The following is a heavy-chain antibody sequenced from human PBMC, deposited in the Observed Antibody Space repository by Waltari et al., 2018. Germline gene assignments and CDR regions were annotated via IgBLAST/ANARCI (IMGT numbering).Heavy chain of an antibody. CDR1: GFSFSDYY. D-gene: IGHD3-16*01. V-gene: IGHV3-11*01. J-gene: IGHJ6*02. Sequence: QVQLVESGGGLVKPGGSLRLSCAASGFSFSDYYMSWIRQAPGKGLEWLSYISISDYNISYAHSLKGRFTISRDNAKKSLFLQMNSLRAEDTAVYYCARDLRESRTHHSYYYGMDVWGQGTSVTVSS. CDR3: ARDLRESRTHHSYYYGMDV. CDR2: ISISDYNI.